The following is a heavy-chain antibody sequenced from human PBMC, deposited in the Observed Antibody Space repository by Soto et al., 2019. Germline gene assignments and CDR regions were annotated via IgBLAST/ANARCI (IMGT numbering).Heavy chain of an antibody. CDR2: IDPSDSYT. V-gene: IGHV5-10-1*01. D-gene: IGHD3-22*01. CDR3: ARQSSYYYDSSGYSGYYGMDV. J-gene: IGHJ6*02. CDR1: GYSFTSYW. Sequence: PGESLKISCKGSGYSFTSYWISWVRQMPGKGLEWMGRIDPSDSYTNYSPSFQGHVTISADKSISTAYLQWSSLKASDTAMYYCARQSSYYYDSSGYSGYYGMDVWGQGTTVTVS.